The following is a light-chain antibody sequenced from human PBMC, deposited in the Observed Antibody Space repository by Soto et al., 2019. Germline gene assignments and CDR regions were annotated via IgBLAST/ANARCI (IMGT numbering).Light chain of an antibody. CDR2: DNN. CDR3: GAWDDRLTVYV. Sequence: QSVLAQPPSVSAAPGQEVTISCSGSSSNVGHNSVSWYQHLPGTAPKLLIYDNNKRPSGIPARFSGSESGTSATLGITGLQTGDEADYYCGAWDDRLTVYVFGSGTKVTVL. CDR1: SSNVGHNS. V-gene: IGLV1-51*01. J-gene: IGLJ1*01.